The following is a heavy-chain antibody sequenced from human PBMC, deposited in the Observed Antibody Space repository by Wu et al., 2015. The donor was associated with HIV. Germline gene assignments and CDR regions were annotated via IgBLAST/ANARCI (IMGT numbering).Heavy chain of an antibody. J-gene: IGHJ4*02. CDR2: INPKTGGA. Sequence: QVQLVQSGAEVRKPGVSVKVSCKASGYSFTGFYIHWVRQAPGQGLEWMGWINPKTGGANYAQKFKGRVTMTRDTSISTAYMELNRLTSDDTAVYFCASGRTTAEDYWGQGTLVTVSS. D-gene: IGHD1/OR15-1a*01. CDR3: ASGRTTAEDY. CDR1: GYSFTGFY. V-gene: IGHV1-2*02.